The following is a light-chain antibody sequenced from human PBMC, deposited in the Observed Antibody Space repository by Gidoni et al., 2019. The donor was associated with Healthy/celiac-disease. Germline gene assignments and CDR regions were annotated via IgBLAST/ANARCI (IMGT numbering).Light chain of an antibody. Sequence: DIVLTHSRATLSLSPGERATHSCRASQSVSSYLAWYQQKPGQAPRLLIYDASNRATGIPARFSGSGSGKDFTLTISSLEPEDFAVYYCQQRSNWWTFGQGTKVEIK. V-gene: IGKV3-11*01. CDR1: QSVSSY. J-gene: IGKJ1*01. CDR2: DAS. CDR3: QQRSNWWT.